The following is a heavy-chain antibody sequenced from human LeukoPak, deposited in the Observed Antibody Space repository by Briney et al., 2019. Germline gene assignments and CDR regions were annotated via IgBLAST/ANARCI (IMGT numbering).Heavy chain of an antibody. CDR3: ARDTGIVVVGYYFDY. D-gene: IGHD2-15*01. J-gene: IGHJ4*02. Sequence: HPGESLKISCKGSGYSFTSYWMSWVRQAPGKGLEWVANIKEDGSEKYYVDSVKGRFTISRDNAKNSLYLQMNSLRAEDTAVYYCARDTGIVVVGYYFDYWGQGTLVTVSS. CDR1: GYSFTSYW. V-gene: IGHV3-7*05. CDR2: IKEDGSEK.